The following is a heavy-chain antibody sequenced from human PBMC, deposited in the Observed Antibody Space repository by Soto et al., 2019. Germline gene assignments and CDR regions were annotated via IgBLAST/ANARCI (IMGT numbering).Heavy chain of an antibody. J-gene: IGHJ4*02. V-gene: IGHV1-69*13. CDR3: ARGPTFGSWGIFDY. CDR1: GGTFSSYA. CDR2: IIPIFGTA. D-gene: IGHD3-16*01. Sequence: SVKVSCKASGGTFSSYAISWVRQAPGQGLEWMGGIIPIFGTANYAQKFQGRVTITADESTSTAYMELSSLRSEDTAVYYCARGPTFGSWGIFDYWGQGTLVTVSS.